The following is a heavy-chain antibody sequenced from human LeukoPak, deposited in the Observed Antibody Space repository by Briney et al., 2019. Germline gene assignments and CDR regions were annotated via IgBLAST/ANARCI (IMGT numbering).Heavy chain of an antibody. CDR1: GFTFNTYW. CDR3: ARLGRITMFRGTDY. CDR2: INQDGSEK. V-gene: IGHV3-7*01. Sequence: GGSLRLSCAASGFTFNTYWMSWVRQAPGKGLEWVANINQDGSEKYYVDSVRGRFTISRDNAKDSLWLQMNSLRAEDTAVYYCARLGRITMFRGTDYWGQGTLVTVSS. D-gene: IGHD3-10*01. J-gene: IGHJ4*02.